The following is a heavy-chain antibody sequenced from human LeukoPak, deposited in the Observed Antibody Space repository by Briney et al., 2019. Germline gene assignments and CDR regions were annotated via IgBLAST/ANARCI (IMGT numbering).Heavy chain of an antibody. CDR2: MNPNSGNT. CDR1: GYTFTSYD. V-gene: IGHV1-8*01. D-gene: IGHD1-26*01. CDR3: TRGSGSYLDYYYYGMDV. Sequence: SVKVSCKASGYTFTSYDINWVRQATGQGLEWMGWMNPNSGNTGYAQKFQGRVTMTRNTSISTAYMELSSLRSEDTAVYYCTRGSGSYLDYYYYGMDVWGQGTTVTVSS. J-gene: IGHJ6*02.